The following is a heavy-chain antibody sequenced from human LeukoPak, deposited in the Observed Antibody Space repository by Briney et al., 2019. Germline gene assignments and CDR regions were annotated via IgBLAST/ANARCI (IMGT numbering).Heavy chain of an antibody. Sequence: GGSLRLSCAASGFTFSLYWMNWVRRAPGKGLEWVANIKQDGSEKNYVDSVKGRFTISRDNAKNSLYLQMNYLRVEDTAMYYCAGGTGFIIKDWGQGTLVTVSS. J-gene: IGHJ4*02. CDR2: IKQDGSEK. CDR1: GFTFSLYW. D-gene: IGHD3-9*01. V-gene: IGHV3-7*03. CDR3: AGGTGFIIKD.